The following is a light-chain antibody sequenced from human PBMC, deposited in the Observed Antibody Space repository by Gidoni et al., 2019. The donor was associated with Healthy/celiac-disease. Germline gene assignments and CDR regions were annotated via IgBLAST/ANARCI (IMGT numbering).Light chain of an antibody. V-gene: IGLV2-11*01. CDR1: SSDVGGYNY. CDR3: CSYAGSYTHVV. J-gene: IGLJ2*01. Sequence: QSALPQPRSVSGSPGQSVTIYCTGTSSDVGGYNYVSWYQQHPGKAPKLMIYDVSKRPSGVPDRFSGSKSGNTASLTISGLQAEDEADYYCCSYAGSYTHVVFGGGTKLTVL. CDR2: DVS.